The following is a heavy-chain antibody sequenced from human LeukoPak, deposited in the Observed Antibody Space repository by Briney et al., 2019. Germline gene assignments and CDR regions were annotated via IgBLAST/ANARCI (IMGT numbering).Heavy chain of an antibody. D-gene: IGHD3-10*01. CDR3: ARDGGFYSGLGSPYFDH. Sequence: SQTLSPTCSVSGGSISTGGYYWSWIRQHPGKGLEWIGCIYYSGSTYYNPSLKSRVTMSVDTSKNQFSLKLSSVTAADTATYYCARDGGFYSGLGSPYFDHWGQGTLVTVSS. CDR1: GGSISTGGYY. V-gene: IGHV4-31*03. J-gene: IGHJ4*02. CDR2: IYYSGST.